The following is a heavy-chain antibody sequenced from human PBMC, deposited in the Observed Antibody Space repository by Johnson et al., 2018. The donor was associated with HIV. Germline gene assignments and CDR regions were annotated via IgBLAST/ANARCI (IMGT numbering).Heavy chain of an antibody. Sequence: QVQLVESGGGLVKPGGSLRLSCAASGFTFSDYYMTWIRQAPGKGLEWFSYISSSGSAIYYADSVKGRFTISRDNARNTLYLQMNSLGVEDTAVYYCARRRVVAARGYGAADIWGHGTLVTVSS. CDR3: ARRRVVAARGYGAADI. J-gene: IGHJ3*02. D-gene: IGHD2-15*01. V-gene: IGHV3-11*04. CDR1: GFTFSDYY. CDR2: ISSSGSAI.